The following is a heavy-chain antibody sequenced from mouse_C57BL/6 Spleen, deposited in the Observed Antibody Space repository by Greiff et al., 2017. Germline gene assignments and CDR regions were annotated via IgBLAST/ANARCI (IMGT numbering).Heavy chain of an antibody. D-gene: IGHD1-1*01. J-gene: IGHJ4*01. V-gene: IGHV1-82*01. CDR1: GYAFSSSW. CDR2: IYPGDGDT. CDR3: SRVYGGSPYCAMDY. Sequence: VQLQQSGPELVKPGASVKISCKASGYAFSSSWMNWVKQRPGKGLEWIGRIYPGDGDTNYNGKFKGKATLTADKSSSAAYMQLSSLTSEDSAVYFLSRVYGGSPYCAMDYWGQGTSVTVSS.